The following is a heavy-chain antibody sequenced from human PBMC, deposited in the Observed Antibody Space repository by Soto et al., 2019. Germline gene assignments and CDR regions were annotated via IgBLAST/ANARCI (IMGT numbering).Heavy chain of an antibody. V-gene: IGHV3-7*03. D-gene: IGHD3-22*01. Sequence: GSLSLSGAASGCSISNFSMSWVRQAPGKGLEWVANINRDGSSKYYAASVRGRFTISRDNSKNTLYLQMNSLRAEDTAVYYCAKDSFYYDSSGYYPPSGYYFDYWGQGTLVTVS. CDR2: INRDGSSK. CDR1: GCSISNFS. CDR3: AKDSFYYDSSGYYPPSGYYFDY. J-gene: IGHJ4*02.